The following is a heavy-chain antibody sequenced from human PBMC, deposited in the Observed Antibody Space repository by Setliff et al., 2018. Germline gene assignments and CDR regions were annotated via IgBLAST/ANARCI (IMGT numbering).Heavy chain of an antibody. V-gene: IGHV4-61*09. CDR2: FHTGGST. Sequence: SETLSLTCTVSGGSISSGGFYWSWIRQSAGRGLEWIGHFHTGGSTNYNPSLKSRVTISVDTSKNQFSLKLSSVTAADTAVYYCASRYFDWFDYMDVWGKGTTVTVSS. CDR3: ASRYFDWFDYMDV. CDR1: GGSISSGGFY. D-gene: IGHD3-9*01. J-gene: IGHJ6*03.